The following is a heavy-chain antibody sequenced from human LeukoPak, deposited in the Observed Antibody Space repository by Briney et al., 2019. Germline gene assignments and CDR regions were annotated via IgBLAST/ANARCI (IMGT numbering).Heavy chain of an antibody. CDR1: GFTFSNYW. V-gene: IGHV3-7*01. D-gene: IGHD3-22*01. CDR2: TKQDGSEK. J-gene: IGHJ3*02. Sequence: GGSLRLSCAASGFTFSNYWMSWVRQAPGKGLEWVANTKQDGSEKYYVDSVKGRFTISRDNAKNSLYLQMNSLRAEDTAVYYCASPLYYYDSSGYYGAFDIWGQGTMITVSS. CDR3: ASPLYYYDSSGYYGAFDI.